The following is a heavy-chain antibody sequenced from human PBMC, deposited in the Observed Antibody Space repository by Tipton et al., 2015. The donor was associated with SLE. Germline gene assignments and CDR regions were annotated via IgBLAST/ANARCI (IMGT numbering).Heavy chain of an antibody. D-gene: IGHD2-2*01. CDR3: AKARYCSSTSCPFDY. Sequence: SLRLSCAASGFTFSSYAMSWVRQAPGKGLEWVSGISWNSGSIGYADSVKGRFTISRDNAKNSLYLQMNSLRAEDTALYYCAKARYCSSTSCPFDYWGQGTLVTVSS. CDR1: GFTFSSYA. J-gene: IGHJ4*02. CDR2: ISWNSGSI. V-gene: IGHV3-9*01.